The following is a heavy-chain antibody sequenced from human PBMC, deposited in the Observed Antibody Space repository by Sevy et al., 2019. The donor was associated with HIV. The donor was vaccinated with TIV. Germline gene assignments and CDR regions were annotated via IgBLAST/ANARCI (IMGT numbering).Heavy chain of an antibody. J-gene: IGHJ6*03. D-gene: IGHD2-21*01. Sequence: GGSLRLSCAASGFTFSEHYVDWVRQAPGKGLEWVGRIRNRPNSNTTEYAASVEGRFTISRDDSKNSLYLQMNSLKTEDSAVYYCVRGPNCGVGGCQQISPYCLDVWGKGATVTVSS. CDR3: VRGPNCGVGGCQQISPYCLDV. V-gene: IGHV3-72*01. CDR2: IRNRPNSNTT. CDR1: GFTFSEHY.